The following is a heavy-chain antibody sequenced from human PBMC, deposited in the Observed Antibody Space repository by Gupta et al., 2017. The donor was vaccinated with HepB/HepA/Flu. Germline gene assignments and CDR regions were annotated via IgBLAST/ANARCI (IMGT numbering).Heavy chain of an antibody. V-gene: IGHV1-3*01. CDR2: INAGGGGT. Sequence: QVQLVQSGAEVKKPGASVKVSCKASGYTFTRYAIHWVRQAPGQRLEWMGWINAGGGGTKYSQKCQGRVTITRDTYASTAYMELSSRTFEDTGVYFCARERGATGTYDYWGQGTLVTVSS. J-gene: IGHJ4*02. D-gene: IGHD1-1*01. CDR1: GYTFTRYA. CDR3: ARERGATGTYDY.